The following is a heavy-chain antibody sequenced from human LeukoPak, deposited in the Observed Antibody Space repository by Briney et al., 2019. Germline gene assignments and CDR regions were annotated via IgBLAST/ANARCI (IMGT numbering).Heavy chain of an antibody. V-gene: IGHV3-48*02. J-gene: IGHJ4*02. Sequence: TGGSPRLSCAVSGFTFSSYSLNWVRQAPGKGLEWVSHITSSGSTIYYADSVKGRFTISRDTAKNSLYLQMNSLRDEDTAVYYCARAGGSSSWYTDYWGQGTLVTVSS. D-gene: IGHD6-13*01. CDR2: ITSSGSTI. CDR3: ARAGGSSSWYTDY. CDR1: GFTFSSYS.